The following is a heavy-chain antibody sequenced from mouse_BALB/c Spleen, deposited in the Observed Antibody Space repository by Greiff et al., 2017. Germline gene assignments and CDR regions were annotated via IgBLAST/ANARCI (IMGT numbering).Heavy chain of an antibody. D-gene: IGHD2-1*01. V-gene: IGHV5-6-5*01. CDR2: ISSGGST. Sequence: EVQGVESGGGLVKPGGSLKLSCAASGFTFSSYAMSWVRQTPEKRLEWVASISSGGSTYYPDSVKGRFTISRDNARNNLYLQMSSLRSEDTAMYYCARTDLHYGNWNFDYWGQGTTLTVSS. CDR1: GFTFSSYA. CDR3: ARTDLHYGNWNFDY. J-gene: IGHJ2*01.